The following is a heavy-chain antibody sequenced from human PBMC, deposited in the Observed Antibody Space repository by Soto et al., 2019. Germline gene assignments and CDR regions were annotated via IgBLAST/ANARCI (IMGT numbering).Heavy chain of an antibody. CDR2: LSGSVGST. CDR1: GFTFSSYA. J-gene: IGHJ6*02. Sequence: EVQLLEAGGGLVQPGGSQRLSCAASGFTFSSYAMTWVRQAPGKGLEWVSTLSGSVGSTYYAASVKGRFTISRDKSKDSLYLEMNSLRGEDTAVYFCAKEQGPGTPYYYAMDVWGQGTAVTVSS. CDR3: AKEQGPGTPYYYAMDV. V-gene: IGHV3-23*01. D-gene: IGHD1-1*01.